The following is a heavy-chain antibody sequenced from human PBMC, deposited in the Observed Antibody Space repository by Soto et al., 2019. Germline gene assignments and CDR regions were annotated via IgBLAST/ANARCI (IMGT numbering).Heavy chain of an antibody. J-gene: IGHJ6*02. CDR2: ISAYNGNT. CDR1: GYTFTSYG. CDR3: ARGCSGGSCYPYYYYGMDV. V-gene: IGHV1-18*01. D-gene: IGHD2-15*01. Sequence: ASVKVSCKASGYTFTSYGISWVRQAPGQGLEWMGWISAYNGNTNYAQKLQGRVTMTTDTSTSTAYMELRSLRSDDTAVYYCARGCSGGSCYPYYYYGMDVWGPATTVTVSS.